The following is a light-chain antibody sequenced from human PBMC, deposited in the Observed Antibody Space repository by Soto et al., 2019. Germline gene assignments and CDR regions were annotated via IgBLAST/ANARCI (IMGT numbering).Light chain of an antibody. CDR1: QSVSNNY. V-gene: IGKV3-20*01. CDR2: GAS. CDR3: QQYAASPRT. J-gene: IGKJ1*01. Sequence: EIVLTQSPGTLSLSPRERATLSCRASQSVSNNYLARYQHRPGQTPRLLIDGASSRAPGIPDRFSGSGSGTDFPLTISRLEPEDFTVYYFQQYAASPRTFGQGTQVEV.